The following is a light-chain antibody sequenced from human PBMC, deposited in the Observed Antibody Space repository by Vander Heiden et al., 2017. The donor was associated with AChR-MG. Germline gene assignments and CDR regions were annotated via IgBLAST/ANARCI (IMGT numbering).Light chain of an antibody. Sequence: EIVMTQSPATLSVSPGERATLSCRASQSVSSNLAWYQQKPGQAPRLLIYGASTRATGIPARFSGSGYGTEFTLTISSLQSEDFAVYYCQQYNNWPRWTFGQRTKVEIK. CDR1: QSVSSN. V-gene: IGKV3-15*01. J-gene: IGKJ1*01. CDR3: QQYNNWPRWT. CDR2: GAS.